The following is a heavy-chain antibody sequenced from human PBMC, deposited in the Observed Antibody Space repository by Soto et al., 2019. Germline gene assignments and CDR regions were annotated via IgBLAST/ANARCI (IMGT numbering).Heavy chain of an antibody. CDR3: AKGSPGMVRGVTYGMDV. CDR2: ISWNSGSI. Sequence: GGSLRLSCAASGFTFDDYAMHWVRQAPGKGLEWVSGISWNSGSIGYADSVKGRFTISRDNAKNSLYLQMNSLRAEDTALYYCAKGSPGMVRGVTYGMDVWGQGTTVTVSS. D-gene: IGHD3-10*01. J-gene: IGHJ6*02. CDR1: GFTFDDYA. V-gene: IGHV3-9*01.